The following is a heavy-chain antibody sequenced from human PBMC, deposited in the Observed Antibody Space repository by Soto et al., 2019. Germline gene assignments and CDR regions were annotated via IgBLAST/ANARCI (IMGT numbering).Heavy chain of an antibody. CDR1: GYTLTELS. Sequence: ASVKVSCKVSGYTLTELSMHLVRQAPGKGLEWMGGFDPEDGETIYAQKFQGRVTMTEDTSTDTAYMELSSLRSEDTAVYYCATDCCGGSYPFHWVQGTLVTVSS. CDR2: FDPEDGET. D-gene: IGHD2-15*01. J-gene: IGHJ1*01. CDR3: ATDCCGGSYPFH. V-gene: IGHV1-24*01.